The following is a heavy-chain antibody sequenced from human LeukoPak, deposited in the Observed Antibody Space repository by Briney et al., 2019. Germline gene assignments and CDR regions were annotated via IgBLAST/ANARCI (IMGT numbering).Heavy chain of an antibody. D-gene: IGHD6-13*01. CDR1: GYTFTSYG. V-gene: IGHV1-18*01. Sequence: ASVTVSFKASGYTFTSYGISWVRQAPGQGLEWMGWISAYNGNTNYAQKLQGRVTMTTDTSTSTAYMELRSLRSDDTAVYYCARDPNSSWYYYYYYGMDVWGQGTTVTVSS. CDR2: ISAYNGNT. CDR3: ARDPNSSWYYYYYYGMDV. J-gene: IGHJ6*02.